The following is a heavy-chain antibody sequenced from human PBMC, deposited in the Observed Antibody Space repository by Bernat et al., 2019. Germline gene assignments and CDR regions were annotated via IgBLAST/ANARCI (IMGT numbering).Heavy chain of an antibody. CDR3: ARTPLDYYDRSGYSWFDP. V-gene: IGHV3-11*06. Sequence: QVQLVESGGGLVKPGGSLRLSCAASGCTFSDYYMSWIRQAPGKGLEWVSYISSSSSYTNYADSVKGRFTLSRDNAKNSLYLQMNSLRAEDTAVYYCARTPLDYYDRSGYSWFDPWRQGTLVTVSS. CDR2: ISSSSSYT. CDR1: GCTFSDYY. D-gene: IGHD3-22*01. J-gene: IGHJ5*02.